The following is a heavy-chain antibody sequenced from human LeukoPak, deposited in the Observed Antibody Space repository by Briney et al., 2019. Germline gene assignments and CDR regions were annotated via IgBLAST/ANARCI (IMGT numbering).Heavy chain of an antibody. V-gene: IGHV3-30*18. J-gene: IGHJ4*02. CDR3: AKDRSYYDFWSGYSGPKDY. CDR2: ISYDGSNK. CDR1: GFTFSSYG. D-gene: IGHD3-3*01. Sequence: GRSLRLSCAASGFTFSSYGMHWVRQAPGKGLEWVAVISYDGSNKYYADSVKGRFTISRDNSKNTLYLQMNSLRAEDTAVYYCAKDRSYYDFWSGYSGPKDYWGQGTLVTVSS.